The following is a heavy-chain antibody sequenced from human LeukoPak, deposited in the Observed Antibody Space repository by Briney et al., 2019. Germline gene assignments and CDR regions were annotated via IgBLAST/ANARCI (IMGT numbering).Heavy chain of an antibody. J-gene: IGHJ6*02. CDR1: GFTLSNHW. CDR3: ARNNGMDV. CDR2: VNRDGSET. V-gene: IGHV3-7*03. Sequence: PGGSLRLSCAASGFTLSNHWMTWVRQVPGRGPEWVANVNRDGSETYYLDSVKGRFTISKDNAKNSLYLQMNSPRAEDTALYHCARNNGMDVWGQGITVIVSS.